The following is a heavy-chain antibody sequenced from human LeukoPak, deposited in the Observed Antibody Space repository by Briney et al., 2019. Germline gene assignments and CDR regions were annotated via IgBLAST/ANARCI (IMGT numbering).Heavy chain of an antibody. J-gene: IGHJ4*02. CDR2: IWYDGSNK. Sequence: PGGSLRLSCAASGFTFSSYGMHWVRQAPGKGLERVAVIWYDGSNKYYADSVKGRFTISRDNSKNTLCLQMNSLRAEDTAVYYCARGLHPGYGDYVGSDYWGQGTLVTVSS. D-gene: IGHD4-17*01. CDR3: ARGLHPGYGDYVGSDY. CDR1: GFTFSSYG. V-gene: IGHV3-33*01.